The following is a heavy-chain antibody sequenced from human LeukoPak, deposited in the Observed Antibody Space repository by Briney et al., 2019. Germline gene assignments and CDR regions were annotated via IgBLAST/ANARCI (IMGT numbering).Heavy chain of an antibody. J-gene: IGHJ4*02. Sequence: PGGSLRLSCAASGFTFSSYAMSWVRQAPGKGLEWVSAISGSGGSTYYADSVKGRFTISRDNSKNTLYLQMNSLRAEDTAVYYCAKVSSPWSTYYDFWSGYYTGSYYFDYWGQGTLVTVSS. V-gene: IGHV3-23*01. CDR2: ISGSGGST. CDR3: AKVSSPWSTYYDFWSGYYTGSYYFDY. D-gene: IGHD3-3*01. CDR1: GFTFSSYA.